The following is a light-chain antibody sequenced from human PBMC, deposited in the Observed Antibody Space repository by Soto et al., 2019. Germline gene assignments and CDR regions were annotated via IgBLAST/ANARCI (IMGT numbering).Light chain of an antibody. V-gene: IGKV1-39*01. Sequence: DLQMTQSPSSLSASVGDRVTVTCRASQSISSSLNWYQQKPGKAPKVLIYGASTLQSGVPSRFSGSGSGTDFTLTISSLQPEDSTTYYCQQTYTTPWTFGQGTKVEIK. CDR1: QSISSS. J-gene: IGKJ1*01. CDR2: GAS. CDR3: QQTYTTPWT.